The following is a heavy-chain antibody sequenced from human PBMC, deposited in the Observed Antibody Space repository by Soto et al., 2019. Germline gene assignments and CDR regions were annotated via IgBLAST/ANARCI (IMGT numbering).Heavy chain of an antibody. Sequence: ASVKVSCKASGYTFTGYYMHWVRQDTGQGLEWMGWINPNSGGTNYAQKFQGWVTMTRDTSISTAYMELSRLRSDDTAVYYCARASSNNLYYYDSSGYPQPGLYGMDVWGQGTTVTVSS. CDR3: ARASSNNLYYYDSSGYPQPGLYGMDV. V-gene: IGHV1-2*04. D-gene: IGHD3-22*01. CDR2: INPNSGGT. CDR1: GYTFTGYY. J-gene: IGHJ6*02.